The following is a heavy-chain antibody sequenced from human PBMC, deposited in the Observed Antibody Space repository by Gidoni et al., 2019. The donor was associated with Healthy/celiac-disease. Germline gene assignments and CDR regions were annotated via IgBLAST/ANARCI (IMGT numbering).Heavy chain of an antibody. J-gene: IGHJ6*02. D-gene: IGHD4-4*01. Sequence: EVQLVESGGGFVQPGGSLRLSCAASGFTFRSYEMNWFRQAPGKGLEGVSYISRSGSTIYYADSVKGRFTISRDNAKNSLYLQMNSLRAEDTAVYYCARDRTVTTDYYYYGMDVWGQGTTVTVSS. CDR3: ARDRTVTTDYYYYGMDV. CDR2: ISRSGSTI. V-gene: IGHV3-48*03. CDR1: GFTFRSYE.